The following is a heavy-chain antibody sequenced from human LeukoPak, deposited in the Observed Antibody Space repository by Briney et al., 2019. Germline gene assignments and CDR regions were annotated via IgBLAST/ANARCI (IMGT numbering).Heavy chain of an antibody. V-gene: IGHV3-7*01. CDR2: IKQDGSEK. J-gene: IGHJ3*02. CDR3: ARDHTILVAFDI. Sequence: GGSLRLSCAASGSTFSSYWMSWVRQAPGKGLEWVANIKQDGSEKYYVDSVKGRFTISRDNAKNSLYLQMNSLRAEDTAVYYCARDHTILVAFDIWGQGTMVTVSS. D-gene: IGHD5-24*01. CDR1: GSTFSSYW.